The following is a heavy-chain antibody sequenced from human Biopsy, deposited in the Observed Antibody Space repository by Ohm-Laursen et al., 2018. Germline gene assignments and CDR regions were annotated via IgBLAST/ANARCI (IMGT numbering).Heavy chain of an antibody. CDR2: IFNSANT. CDR1: GGSISSGGSY. V-gene: IGHV4-31*01. J-gene: IGHJ5*02. D-gene: IGHD3-22*01. CDR3: ARGDYFDSNGYFWFDP. Sequence: SETQSLTCPVSGGSISSGGSYWSWIRQRPGKGLEWIGYIFNSANTYYNPSLKNLITISGDTSKNQFSLKLNSVTAADTAVYYCARGDYFDSNGYFWFDPWGQGTLVTVSS.